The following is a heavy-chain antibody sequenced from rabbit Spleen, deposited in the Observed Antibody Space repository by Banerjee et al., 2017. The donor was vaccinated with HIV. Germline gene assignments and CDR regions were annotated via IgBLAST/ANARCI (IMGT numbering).Heavy chain of an antibody. V-gene: IGHV1S40*01. Sequence: QSLEESGGDLVKPGASLTLTCTASGFSFSRSYWICWVRQAPGKGLEWIACIDVGGSNRTYYANWAKGRFIISKTSSTPVTLHMTSLTAADTATYFCASSEGFPYYSGAGYALKLWGPGTLVTVS. J-gene: IGHJ4*01. CDR1: GFSFSRSYW. CDR3: ASSEGFPYYSGAGYALKL. CDR2: IDVGGSNRT. D-gene: IGHD6-1*01.